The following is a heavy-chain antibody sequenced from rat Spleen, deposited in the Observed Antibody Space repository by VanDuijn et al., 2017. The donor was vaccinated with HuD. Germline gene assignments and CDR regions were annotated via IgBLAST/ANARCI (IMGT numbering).Heavy chain of an antibody. CDR2: IWTGGGT. V-gene: IGHV2-30*01. CDR3: ATNTYYGYNPNWFAY. J-gene: IGHJ3*01. CDR1: GFSLTSYN. D-gene: IGHD1-9*01. Sequence: QVQLRESGPGLLQPSQTLSLTCTVSGFSLTSYNVHWVRQPTGKGLEWMGVIWTGGGTDYNSALESRLSISRDTSKSQVFLKMNSLQTEDTATYYCATNTYYGYNPNWFAYWGHGTLVTVSS.